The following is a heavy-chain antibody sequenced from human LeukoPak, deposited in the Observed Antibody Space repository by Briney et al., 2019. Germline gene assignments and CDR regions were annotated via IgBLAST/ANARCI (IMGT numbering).Heavy chain of an antibody. CDR2: ISGSGGST. V-gene: IGHV3-23*01. CDR3: AKEGYQLPRPNAFDI. J-gene: IGHJ3*02. Sequence: GGSLRLSCAASGFTFSSYAMSRVRQAPGKGLEWVSAISGSGGSTYYADSVKGRFTISRDNSKNTLYLQMNSLRAKDTAVYYCAKEGYQLPRPNAFDIWGQGTMVTVSS. D-gene: IGHD2-2*01. CDR1: GFTFSSYA.